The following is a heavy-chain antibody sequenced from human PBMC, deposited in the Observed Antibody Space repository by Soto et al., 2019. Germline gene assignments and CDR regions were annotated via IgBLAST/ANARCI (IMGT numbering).Heavy chain of an antibody. CDR1: GFTFSTYS. CDR2: IYSDSNYK. Sequence: EVQLVESGGGLVKPGGSLRLSCAAPGFTFSTYSLNWVRQAPGKGLQWVSSIYSDSNYKYYSDSVKGRLTISRDNAKNSLYLQINSLGAEDTAVYYCARGPPGSYLGSWDYWGQGTLVIVSS. J-gene: IGHJ4*02. D-gene: IGHD1-26*01. CDR3: ARGPPGSYLGSWDY. V-gene: IGHV3-21*01.